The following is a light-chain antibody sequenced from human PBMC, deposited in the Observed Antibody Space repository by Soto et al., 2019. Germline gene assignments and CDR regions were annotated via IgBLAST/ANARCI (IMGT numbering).Light chain of an antibody. CDR3: QHYNDWPPAFT. CDR1: QSLSRN. V-gene: IGKV3-15*01. J-gene: IGKJ3*01. Sequence: EIVMTQSPATLSVSPGERGTVSCRASQSLSRNLAWYQQKPGQAPRLLIFGASTRASGIPARFSGSGSGTEFTLTISSLQSEHFALYYCQHYNDWPPAFTFGPGTKVDL. CDR2: GAS.